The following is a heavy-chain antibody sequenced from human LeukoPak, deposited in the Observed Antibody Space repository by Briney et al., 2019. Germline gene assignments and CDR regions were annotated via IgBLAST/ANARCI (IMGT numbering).Heavy chain of an antibody. CDR2: ISAYNGNT. J-gene: IGHJ4*02. CDR3: ARDLGPYDSSGYYSY. D-gene: IGHD3-22*01. V-gene: IGHV1-18*01. CDR1: GYTFTSYG. Sequence: ASVKVSCKASGYTFTSYGISWVRQAPGQGLEWMGWISAYNGNTNYAQKLQGRVTMTTDPSTSTAYMELRSLRSDDTAVYYCARDLGPYDSSGYYSYWGQGTLVTVSS.